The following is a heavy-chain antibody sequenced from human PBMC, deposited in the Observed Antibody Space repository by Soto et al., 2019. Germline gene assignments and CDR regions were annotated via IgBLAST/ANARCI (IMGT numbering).Heavy chain of an antibody. CDR1: GFTFTSSA. CDR2: IVVGSGNT. D-gene: IGHD6-6*01. V-gene: IGHV1-58*01. J-gene: IGHJ2*01. Sequence: SVKVSCKASGFTFTSSAVQWVRQARGQRLEWIGWIVVGSGNTNYAQKFQERVTITRDMSTSTAYMELSSLRSEDTAVYYCAADSSSSGWYFDLWGRGTLVTVSS. CDR3: AADSSSSGWYFDL.